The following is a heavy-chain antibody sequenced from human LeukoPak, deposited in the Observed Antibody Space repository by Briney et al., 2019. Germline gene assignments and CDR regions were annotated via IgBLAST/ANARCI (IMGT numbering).Heavy chain of an antibody. V-gene: IGHV3-74*01. J-gene: IGHJ4*02. D-gene: IGHD5-12*01. Sequence: GGSLRLSCAASGFTFSAYWMHWVRHTPGKGLVWVSRIKNDGSSTGYADSVKGRFTISRDNAKNTLYLQMNSLGAEDTAIYYCAKEGAGYGYDYWGQGTLVTVSP. CDR2: IKNDGSST. CDR3: AKEGAGYGYDY. CDR1: GFTFSAYW.